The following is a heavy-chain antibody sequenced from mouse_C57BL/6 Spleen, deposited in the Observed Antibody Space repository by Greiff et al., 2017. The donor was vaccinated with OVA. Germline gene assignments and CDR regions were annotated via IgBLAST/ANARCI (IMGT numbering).Heavy chain of an antibody. V-gene: IGHV15-2*01. D-gene: IGHD1-1*01. CDR2: ILPSIGRT. CDR1: DSEVFPIAY. Sequence: QVQLQQSGSELRSPGSSVKLSCKDFDSEVFPIAYMSWVRQKPGHGFEWIGGILPSIGRTIYGEKFEDKATLDADTLSNTAYLELNSLTSEDSAISYGERGGITTVVDLQGYLDVWGTGTTVTVSS. CDR3: ERGGITTVVDLQGYLDV. J-gene: IGHJ1*03.